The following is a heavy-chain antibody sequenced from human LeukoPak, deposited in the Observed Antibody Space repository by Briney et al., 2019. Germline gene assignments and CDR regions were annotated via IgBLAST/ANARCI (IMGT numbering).Heavy chain of an antibody. J-gene: IGHJ5*02. CDR2: IKQDGSEK. V-gene: IGHV3-7*01. CDR1: GFTFSSYW. Sequence: PGGSLRLSCAASGFTFSSYWMSWVRQAPGKGLEWVANIKQDGSEKYYVDSVKGRFTISRDNAKNSLYLQMNSLRAEDAAVYYCARGWAQLLFYGNWFDPWGQGTLVTVS. D-gene: IGHD2-2*01. CDR3: ARGWAQLLFYGNWFDP.